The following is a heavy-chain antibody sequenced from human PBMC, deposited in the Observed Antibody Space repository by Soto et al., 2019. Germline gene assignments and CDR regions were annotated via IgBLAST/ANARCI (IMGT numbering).Heavy chain of an antibody. Sequence: ASVKVSCKASGYTFTGYYMHWVRQAPGQGLEWMGWINPKSGATNYAQNFQGRVTMTRDTSISTAYMELSSLRSEDTAVYYCARVKVLGATLDYWGQGTLVTVSS. CDR3: ARVKVLGATLDY. CDR2: INPKSGAT. CDR1: GYTFTGYY. D-gene: IGHD1-26*01. V-gene: IGHV1-2*02. J-gene: IGHJ4*02.